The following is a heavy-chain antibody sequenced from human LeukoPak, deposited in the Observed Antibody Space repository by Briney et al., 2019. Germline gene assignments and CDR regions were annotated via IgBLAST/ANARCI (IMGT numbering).Heavy chain of an antibody. CDR1: GGTFCSYA. D-gene: IGHD6-19*01. V-gene: IGHV1-69*05. CDR2: IIPIFGTA. Sequence: SVKVSCKASGGTFCSYAISWVRQAPGQGLEWMGGIIPIFGTANYAQKFQGRVTITTDESTSTAYMELSSLRSEDTAVYYCATRLAVAGTMGVYYFDYWGQGTLVTVFS. CDR3: ATRLAVAGTMGVYYFDY. J-gene: IGHJ4*02.